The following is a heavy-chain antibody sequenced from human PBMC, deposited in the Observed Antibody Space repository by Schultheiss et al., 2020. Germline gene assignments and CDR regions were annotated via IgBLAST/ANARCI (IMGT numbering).Heavy chain of an antibody. CDR3: ARRALQGYYYYGMDV. CDR2: INHSGST. V-gene: IGHV4-34*01. J-gene: IGHJ6*02. D-gene: IGHD4-11*01. Sequence: SETLSLTCAVYGGSFSGYYWSWIRQPPGKGLEWIGEINHSGSTNYNPSLKSRVTISVDTSKIQFSLKLSSVTAADTAVYYCARRALQGYYYYGMDVWGQGTTVNGYS. CDR1: GGSFSGYY.